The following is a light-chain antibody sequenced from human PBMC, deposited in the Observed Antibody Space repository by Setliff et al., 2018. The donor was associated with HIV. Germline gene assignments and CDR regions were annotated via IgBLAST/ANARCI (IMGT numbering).Light chain of an antibody. CDR2: EVS. Sequence: QSVLTQPASVSGSPGQSITVSCTGTSSDVGAYNYVSWYQQHPGKAPKLMIYEVSNRPSGVSNRFSGSKSGNTASLTISGLQAEDEADYSCSSYTSTSTPVFGTGTKVT. J-gene: IGLJ1*01. CDR1: SSDVGAYNY. V-gene: IGLV2-14*01. CDR3: SSYTSTSTPV.